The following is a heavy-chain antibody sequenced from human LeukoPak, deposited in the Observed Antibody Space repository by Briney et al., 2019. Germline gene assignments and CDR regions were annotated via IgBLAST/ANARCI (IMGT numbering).Heavy chain of an antibody. CDR2: IGGSGSYT. CDR1: GFTFSTYA. Sequence: GGSLRLSCAASGFTFSTYAMIWVRLAPGKGLEWVSVIGGSGSYTYYADSVKGRFTISRDNSKDTLYLQMNSLRPEDTAVYYCARDWYDYWGQGTLVTVSS. CDR3: ARDWYDY. J-gene: IGHJ4*02. D-gene: IGHD6-13*01. V-gene: IGHV3-23*01.